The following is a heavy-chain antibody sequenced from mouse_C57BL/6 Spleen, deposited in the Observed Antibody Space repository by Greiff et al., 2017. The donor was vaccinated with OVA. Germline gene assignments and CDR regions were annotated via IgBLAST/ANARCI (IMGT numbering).Heavy chain of an antibody. J-gene: IGHJ1*03. CDR3: TPRETTVVPHWYFGV. V-gene: IGHV14-4*01. Sequence: EVQLQQSGAELVRPGASVKLSCTASGFNIKDDYMHWVKQRPEQGLEWIGWIDPENGDTEYASKFQGKATITADTSSNTAYLQLSSLTSEDTAVYYCTPRETTVVPHWYFGVWGTGTTVTVSS. CDR1: GFNIKDDY. D-gene: IGHD1-1*01. CDR2: IDPENGDT.